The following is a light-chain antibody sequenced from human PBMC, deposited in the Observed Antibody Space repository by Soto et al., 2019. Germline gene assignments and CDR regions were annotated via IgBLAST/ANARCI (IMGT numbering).Light chain of an antibody. Sequence: DIVMTQSPDSLAVSLGERATLNCKSSQSVLYSSNNRLAWLQQKPGQPPKLLIYWSSTRKSGVPDRFRGSGSGTDFTLTISSLQAEDVAVYYCQQYYAIPLTFGQGTKVEIK. CDR3: QQYYAIPLT. J-gene: IGKJ1*01. V-gene: IGKV4-1*01. CDR1: QSVLYSSNNR. CDR2: WSS.